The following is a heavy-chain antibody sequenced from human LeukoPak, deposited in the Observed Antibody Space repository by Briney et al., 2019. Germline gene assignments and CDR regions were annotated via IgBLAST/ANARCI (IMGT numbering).Heavy chain of an antibody. CDR3: ARERITMVRGAKSNWFDP. Sequence: GASVKVSCKASGYTFTGYYMQWVRQAPGQGLEWMGWINPNSGGTNYAQKFQGRVTMTRDTSIGTAYMELSRLRSDDTAVYYCARERITMVRGAKSNWFDPWGQGTLVTVSS. D-gene: IGHD3-10*01. CDR2: INPNSGGT. V-gene: IGHV1-2*02. CDR1: GYTFTGYY. J-gene: IGHJ5*02.